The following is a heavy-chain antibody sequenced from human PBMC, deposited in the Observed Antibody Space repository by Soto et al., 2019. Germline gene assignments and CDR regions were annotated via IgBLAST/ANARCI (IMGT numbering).Heavy chain of an antibody. D-gene: IGHD6-25*01. CDR3: AHSSGWLNDYYFDS. V-gene: IGHV2-5*02. CDR1: GFSLSTSGVG. J-gene: IGHJ4*02. Sequence: QITLKESGPTLVKHTQTLTLNCTFSGFSLSTSGVGVGWIRQPPGKALEWLALIYWDDDKRYSPSLKSRLTITKDTSKNQVVLTMTNMDPVDTATYYCAHSSGWLNDYYFDSWGQGTLVTVSS. CDR2: IYWDDDK.